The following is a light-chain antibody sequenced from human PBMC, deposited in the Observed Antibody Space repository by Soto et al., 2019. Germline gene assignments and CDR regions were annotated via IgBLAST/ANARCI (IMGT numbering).Light chain of an antibody. CDR2: GAS. CDR3: QHYNNWPPIT. Sequence: EIVMTQSPATLSVSPGERATLSCRASQSVSSKLAWYQQKPGQAPRLLIYGASTRATGIPARFRGSGSGTEFTLTISSLQSEDFAVYYCQHYNNWPPITFGQGTRLEIK. CDR1: QSVSSK. J-gene: IGKJ5*01. V-gene: IGKV3-15*01.